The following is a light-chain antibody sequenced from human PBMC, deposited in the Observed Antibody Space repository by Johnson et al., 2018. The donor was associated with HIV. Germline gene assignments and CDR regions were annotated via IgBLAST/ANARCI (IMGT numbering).Light chain of an antibody. CDR1: SSNIGNNY. CDR3: GTWDSSLNASYV. V-gene: IGLV1-51*02. CDR2: ENN. J-gene: IGLJ1*01. Sequence: QSVLTQPPSVSAAPGQKVTISCSGSSSNIGNNYVSWYQQLPGTAPKLLIYENNKRPSGIPDRFSGSKSGTSATLGITGLQTGDEADYYCGTWDSSLNASYVFGTGTKVTVL.